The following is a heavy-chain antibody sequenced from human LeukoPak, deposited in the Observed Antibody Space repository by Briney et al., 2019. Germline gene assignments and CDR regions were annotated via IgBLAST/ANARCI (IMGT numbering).Heavy chain of an antibody. CDR1: GFTFTGYY. J-gene: IGHJ4*02. D-gene: IGHD4-11*01. CDR3: AKDAVTVATPYFDF. Sequence: ASVRVSCKTSGFTFTGYYLHWVRQAPGQGLEWMGWISLNSGGTTYAQNFQGRVTMTRDTSITTAYMELSRLRSDDTAVYFCAKDAVTVATPYFDFWGQGTLVTVSS. V-gene: IGHV1-2*02. CDR2: ISLNSGGT.